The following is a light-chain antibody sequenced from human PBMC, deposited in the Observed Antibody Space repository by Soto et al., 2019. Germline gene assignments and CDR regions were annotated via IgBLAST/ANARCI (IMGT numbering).Light chain of an antibody. Sequence: QSALAQPRSVSGSPGQSVTISCTGTSIDVGGYNYVSWYQQHPGKAPKLIIYDVSERPSGVPDRFSGSKSGNTASLTISGLQADDEADYYCCSYAGSYTFGVFGGGTKLTVL. CDR1: SIDVGGYNY. CDR2: DVS. V-gene: IGLV2-11*01. J-gene: IGLJ2*01. CDR3: CSYAGSYTFGV.